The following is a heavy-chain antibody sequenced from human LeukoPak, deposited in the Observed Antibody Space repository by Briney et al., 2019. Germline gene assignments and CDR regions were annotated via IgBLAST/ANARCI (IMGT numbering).Heavy chain of an antibody. Sequence: GGSLRLSCAASGFTFSDHYMDWVRQAPGKGLEWVSYISSSGRTIYYADSVKGRFTISRDNAKNSLYLQMNSLRAEDTGLYYCAREGYSYGYKYWGQGTLVTVSS. CDR2: ISSSGRTI. J-gene: IGHJ4*02. CDR1: GFTFSDHY. D-gene: IGHD5-18*01. V-gene: IGHV3-11*04. CDR3: AREGYSYGYKY.